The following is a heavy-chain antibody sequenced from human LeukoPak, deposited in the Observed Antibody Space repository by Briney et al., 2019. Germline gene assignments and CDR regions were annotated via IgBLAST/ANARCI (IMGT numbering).Heavy chain of an antibody. J-gene: IGHJ4*02. D-gene: IGHD1-26*01. CDR2: INHSGST. Sequence: SETLSLTCAVYGGSFSGYYWSWIRQPPGKGLEWIGEINHSGSTNYNPSLKSRDTRSVDTSKNQFSLKLSSVTPADTAVYYCARDLTAGATPGPIDYWGQGTLVTVSS. CDR3: ARDLTAGATPGPIDY. CDR1: GGSFSGYY. V-gene: IGHV4-34*01.